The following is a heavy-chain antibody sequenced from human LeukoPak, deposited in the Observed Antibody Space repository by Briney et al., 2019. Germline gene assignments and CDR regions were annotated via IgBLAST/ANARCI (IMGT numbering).Heavy chain of an antibody. J-gene: IGHJ5*02. CDR1: GYSFIKYD. D-gene: IGHD1-26*01. CDR3: ARGRVRSPTNVNWFDP. CDR2: LNPTTGNV. Sequence: ASVKVACKASGYSFIKYDINWVRQATGQGLQCLGCLNPTTGNVGYAQDFQGRLAMTSNTSISTAYLELSSLRSDDTAVYFCARGRVRSPTNVNWFDPWGQGTLVSVSS. V-gene: IGHV1-8*01.